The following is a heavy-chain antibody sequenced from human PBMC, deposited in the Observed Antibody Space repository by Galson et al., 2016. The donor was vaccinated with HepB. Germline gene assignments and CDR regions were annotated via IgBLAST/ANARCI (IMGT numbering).Heavy chain of an antibody. CDR1: GGSLSGHY. J-gene: IGHJ4*02. D-gene: IGHD6-19*01. V-gene: IGHV4-34*01. Sequence: ETLSLTCGVSGGSLSGHYWNWLRQCPGKGLEWIGEITDSVSTNYNATLKSRVSISIDTPKNQFTLKLDSVTAADTAIYYCARHRYTSGWYTLDSWGQGTLVTVSS. CDR2: ITDSVST. CDR3: ARHRYTSGWYTLDS.